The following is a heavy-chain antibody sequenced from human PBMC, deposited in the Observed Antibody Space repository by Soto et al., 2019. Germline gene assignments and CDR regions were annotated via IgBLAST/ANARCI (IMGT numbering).Heavy chain of an antibody. CDR2: ISWNSGSI. CDR3: AKAPGPKQLVPNYFYY. Sequence: QSGGSLRLSCAASGFTFDDYAMHWVRQAPGKGLEWVSGISWNSGSIGYADSVKGRFTVSRDNAKNSLYLRMNSLRAEDTALYYCAKAPGPKQLVPNYFYYWGQGMLVTVSA. V-gene: IGHV3-9*01. D-gene: IGHD6-13*01. CDR1: GFTFDDYA. J-gene: IGHJ4*02.